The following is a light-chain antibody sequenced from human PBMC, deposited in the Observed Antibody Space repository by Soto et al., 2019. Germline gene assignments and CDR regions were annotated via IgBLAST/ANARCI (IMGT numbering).Light chain of an antibody. J-gene: IGKJ1*01. CDR3: HQYNSYTWT. Sequence: IQMTQSPSTLSASVGDRVTITCRASQSVSDWLAWYQQKPGKAPKLLIYDASRLESAVPSRFSGSGSQTEFTLTISSLHPDDFATYYCHQYNSYTWTFGQGTKVEIK. CDR2: DAS. V-gene: IGKV1-5*01. CDR1: QSVSDW.